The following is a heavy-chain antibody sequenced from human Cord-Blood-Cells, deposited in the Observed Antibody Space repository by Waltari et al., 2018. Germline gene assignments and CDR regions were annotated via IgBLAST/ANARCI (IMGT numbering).Heavy chain of an antibody. J-gene: IGHJ4*02. Sequence: QVQLVQSGAEVKKPGASVKVSCKVSGYTLTELSMHWVRQAPGKGLGWLGGVGPVEGETIYAPKFTGRVTMTEDTSTDTAYMELSSLRSEDTAVYDCATEYSGSYLIFDYWGQGPLVTVSS. CDR2: VGPVEGET. D-gene: IGHD1-26*01. V-gene: IGHV1-24*01. CDR1: GYTLTELS. CDR3: ATEYSGSYLIFDY.